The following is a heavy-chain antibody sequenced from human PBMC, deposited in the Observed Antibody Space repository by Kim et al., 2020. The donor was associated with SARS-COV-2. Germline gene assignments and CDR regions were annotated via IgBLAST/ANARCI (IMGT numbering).Heavy chain of an antibody. Sequence: GGSLRLSCAGSGVTFSGSWMSWLRQAPGKGLEWVANIKPDGSENDYADSVKGRFTISIDNAKNSLYLQMNSLRPDDTAVYYCAKDVSLAQGILVIVSS. CDR2: IKPDGSEN. CDR3: AKDVS. J-gene: IGHJ5*02. V-gene: IGHV3-7*01. CDR1: GVTFSGSW.